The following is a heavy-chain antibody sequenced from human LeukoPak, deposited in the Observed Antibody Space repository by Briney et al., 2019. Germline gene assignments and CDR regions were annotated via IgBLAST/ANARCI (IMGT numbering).Heavy chain of an antibody. D-gene: IGHD1-26*01. J-gene: IGHJ4*02. CDR1: RFTFNKAR. CDR3: TTQVGVTALFFNYFNY. V-gene: IGHV3-15*01. CDR2: IKSKTDGGTT. Sequence: PGGSLRLSCAASRFTFNKARMTWVRQAPGKGLEWVGRIKSKTDGGTTDYAAPVKGRFTVSRDDSKNTLYLQMNSLKTEDTAVYYCTTQVGVTALFFNYFNYWGQGRLVTVSS.